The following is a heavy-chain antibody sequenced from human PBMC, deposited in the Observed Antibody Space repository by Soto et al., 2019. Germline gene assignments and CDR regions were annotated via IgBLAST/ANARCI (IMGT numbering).Heavy chain of an antibody. V-gene: IGHV1-8*01. CDR1: GYTFTSYD. Sequence: QVQLVQSGAEVKKPGASVKVSCKASGYTFTSYDINWVRQATGQGLEWMGWMNPNSGNTGYAQKFQGRVTMTRNTSISTAYMELSSLRSEDTAVYYCARDAPHSSWSYYYYYYGMDVWGQGTTVTVSS. D-gene: IGHD6-6*01. J-gene: IGHJ6*02. CDR3: ARDAPHSSWSYYYYYYGMDV. CDR2: MNPNSGNT.